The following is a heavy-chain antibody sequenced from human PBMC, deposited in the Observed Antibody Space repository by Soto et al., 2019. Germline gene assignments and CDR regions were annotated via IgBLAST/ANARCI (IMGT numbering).Heavy chain of an antibody. D-gene: IGHD2-15*01. J-gene: IGHJ6*02. CDR1: GGTFSSYT. Sequence: QVQLVQSGAEVKKPGSSVKVSCKASGGTFSSYTISWVRQAPGQGLEWMGRIIPILGIANYAQKFQGRVTITADKXXSXAXXERSSLRSEETAVYYCAVGYCSGGSSCYYYYGMDVWGQGTTVTVSS. V-gene: IGHV1-69*02. CDR3: AVGYCSGGSSCYYYYGMDV. CDR2: IIPILGIA.